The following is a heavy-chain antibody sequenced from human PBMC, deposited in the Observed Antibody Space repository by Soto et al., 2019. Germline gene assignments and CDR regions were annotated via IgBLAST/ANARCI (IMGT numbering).Heavy chain of an antibody. CDR3: VPGSSGARGEDS. D-gene: IGHD3-10*01. CDR2: VSEYGDVT. Sequence: GGSLRLSCAASGLTLSNHAMTWVRQAPGKGLDWVSTVSEYGDVTYYADSVRGRFTISRDNSKNTLYLQLNNLRVEDTAVYYCVPGSSGARGEDSWGPGVVVTVSS. J-gene: IGHJ4*02. V-gene: IGHV3-23*01. CDR1: GLTLSNHA.